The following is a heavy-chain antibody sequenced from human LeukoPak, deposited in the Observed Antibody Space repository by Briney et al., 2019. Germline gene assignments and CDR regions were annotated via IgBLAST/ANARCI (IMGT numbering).Heavy chain of an antibody. D-gene: IGHD3-22*01. J-gene: IGHJ2*01. V-gene: IGHV3-23*01. CDR3: ARVEVPGIVVVGYFDL. CDR2: ISGSGGST. CDR1: GFTFSSYA. Sequence: PGGSLRLSCAASGFTFSSYAMSWVRQAPGKGLEWVSAISGSGGSTYYADSVKGRFTISRDNAKNSLYLQMNSLRAEDTALYYCARVEVPGIVVVGYFDLWGRGTLVTVSS.